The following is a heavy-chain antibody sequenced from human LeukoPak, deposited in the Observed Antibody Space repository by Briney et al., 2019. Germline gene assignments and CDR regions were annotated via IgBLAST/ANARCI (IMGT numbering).Heavy chain of an antibody. Sequence: SEILSLTCAVYGGSFSGYYWSWIRQPPGKGLEWIGEINHSGSTNYNPSLKSRVTISVDTSKNQFSLKLSSVTAADTAVYYCASGTYYDFWSGWNVWGQGTTVTVSS. D-gene: IGHD3-3*01. CDR1: GGSFSGYY. J-gene: IGHJ6*02. CDR2: INHSGST. V-gene: IGHV4-34*01. CDR3: ASGTYYDFWSGWNV.